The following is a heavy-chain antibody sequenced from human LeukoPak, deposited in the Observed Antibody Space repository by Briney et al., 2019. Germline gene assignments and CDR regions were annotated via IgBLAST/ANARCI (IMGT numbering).Heavy chain of an antibody. J-gene: IGHJ3*02. CDR1: GGSISSGGYY. D-gene: IGHD3-22*01. V-gene: IGHV4-30-4*08. Sequence: KASETLSLTCTVSGGSISSGGYYWSWIRQPPGKGLEWIGYIYNSGSTHYNPSLKSRVTISVDTSKKQFSLKLSSVTAADTAVYYCAKTQTMMGAFDIWGQGTKVTVSS. CDR3: AKTQTMMGAFDI. CDR2: IYNSGST.